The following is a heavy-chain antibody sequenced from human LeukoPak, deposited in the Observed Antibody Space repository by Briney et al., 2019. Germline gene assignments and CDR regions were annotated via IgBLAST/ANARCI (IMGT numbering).Heavy chain of an antibody. V-gene: IGHV4-61*01. CDR1: GGSVSSGSYY. CDR3: ARARELPGLFDY. J-gene: IGHJ4*02. CDR2: IYYSGST. Sequence: SETLSLTCTVSGGSVSSGSYYWSWIRQPPGKGLEWIGYIYYSGSTNYNPSLKSRLTISVDTSKNQFSLKLSSVTAADTAVYYCARARELPGLFDYWGQGILVTVSS. D-gene: IGHD3-10*01.